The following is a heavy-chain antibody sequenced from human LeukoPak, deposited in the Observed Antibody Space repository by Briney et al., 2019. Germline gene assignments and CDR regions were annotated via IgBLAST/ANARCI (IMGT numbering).Heavy chain of an antibody. V-gene: IGHV5-51*01. D-gene: IGHD3-22*01. CDR3: ASVTYSYDSKPTYFDY. J-gene: IGHJ4*02. Sequence: GESLKISCKGSGYSFTSYWIAWVRQMPGKGLEWMGIIYLVDSDTRYSPSFQGQVTISADKSISTAYLQWSSLKASDTAVYYCASVTYSYDSKPTYFDYWGQGTLVTASS. CDR1: GYSFTSYW. CDR2: IYLVDSDT.